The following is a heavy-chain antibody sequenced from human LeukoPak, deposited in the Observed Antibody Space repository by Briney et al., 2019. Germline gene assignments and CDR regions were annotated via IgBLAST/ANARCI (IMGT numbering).Heavy chain of an antibody. V-gene: IGHV1-69*06. D-gene: IGHD5-12*01. CDR1: GGTFSSYA. CDR2: IIPIFGTA. J-gene: IGHJ6*02. CDR3: AREGGGRAIIVATIVGYYYGMDV. Sequence: SVKVSCKASGGTFSSYAISWVRQAPGQGLEWMGGIIPIFGTANYAQKFQGRVTITADKSTSTAYMELSSLRSEDTAVYYCAREGGGRAIIVATIVGYYYGMDVWGQGTTVTVSS.